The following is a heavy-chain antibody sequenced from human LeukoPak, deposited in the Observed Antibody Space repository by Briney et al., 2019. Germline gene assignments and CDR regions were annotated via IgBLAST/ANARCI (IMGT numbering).Heavy chain of an antibody. D-gene: IGHD4-17*01. V-gene: IGHV1-2*02. CDR1: AYTFTGYY. J-gene: IGHJ4*02. Sequence: ASVTVSCKASAYTFTGYYMHWVRQAPGQGLEWMGWINPKSGGTNYAQKFQGRLTMTSDTSISTAYMDLSRLTSDDTAVYYCARGRTLYGADDYWGQGTLVTVSS. CDR3: ARGRTLYGADDY. CDR2: INPKSGGT.